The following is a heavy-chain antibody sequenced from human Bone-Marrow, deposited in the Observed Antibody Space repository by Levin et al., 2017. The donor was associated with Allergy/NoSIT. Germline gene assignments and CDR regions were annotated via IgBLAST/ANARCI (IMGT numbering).Heavy chain of an antibody. CDR2: ISRSGHTI. Sequence: GGSLRLSCAASGFTFSDFYMSWIRQAPGKGLEWVSYISRSGHTIYYTDSVKGRFTISRDNAKNSLFLQMNSLRAEDTAVDYCARDQALYYYYYYMDVWGKGTTVTVSS. CDR3: ARDQALYYYYYYMDV. J-gene: IGHJ6*03. V-gene: IGHV3-11*01. CDR1: GFTFSDFY.